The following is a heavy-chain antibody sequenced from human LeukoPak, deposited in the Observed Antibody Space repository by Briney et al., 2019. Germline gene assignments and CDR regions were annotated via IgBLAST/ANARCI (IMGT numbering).Heavy chain of an antibody. CDR1: GGTFSSYA. CDR3: ARGAGYSSGWYYSYYYYMDV. V-gene: IGHV1-69*05. Sequence: SVKVSCKASGGTFSSYAISWVRQAPGRGLEWMGGIIPIFGTANYAQTFQGRVTITTDESTSTAYMELSSLRSEDTAVYYCARGAGYSSGWYYSYYYYMDVWGKGTTVTVSS. J-gene: IGHJ6*03. CDR2: IIPIFGTA. D-gene: IGHD6-19*01.